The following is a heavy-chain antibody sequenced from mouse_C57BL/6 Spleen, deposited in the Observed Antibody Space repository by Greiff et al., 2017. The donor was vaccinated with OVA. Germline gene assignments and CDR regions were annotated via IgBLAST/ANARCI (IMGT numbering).Heavy chain of an antibody. Sequence: QVQLQQPGTELVKPGASVKLSCKASGYTFTSYWMHWVKQRPGQGLEWIGNINPSNGGTNYNEKFKSKATRTVDKSSSTAYMQLSSLTSEDSAVYYCARTNYDYDGFAYWGQGTLVTVSA. D-gene: IGHD2-4*01. CDR2: INPSNGGT. CDR1: GYTFTSYW. CDR3: ARTNYDYDGFAY. J-gene: IGHJ3*01. V-gene: IGHV1-53*01.